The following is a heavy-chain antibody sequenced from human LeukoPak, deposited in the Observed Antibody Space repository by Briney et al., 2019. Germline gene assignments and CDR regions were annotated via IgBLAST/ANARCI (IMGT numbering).Heavy chain of an antibody. CDR3: ALNLRDYYFDY. Sequence: GGSLRLSCAASGFTFSSYWMSWVRQAPGKGLEWVAVISYDGSNKYYADSVKGRFTISRDNSKNTLYLQMNSLRAEDTAVYYCALNLRDYYFDYWGQGTLVTVSS. V-gene: IGHV3-30*03. J-gene: IGHJ4*02. CDR2: ISYDGSNK. CDR1: GFTFSSYW.